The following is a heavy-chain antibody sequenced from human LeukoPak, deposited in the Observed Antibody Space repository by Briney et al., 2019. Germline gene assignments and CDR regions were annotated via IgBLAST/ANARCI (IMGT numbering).Heavy chain of an antibody. J-gene: IGHJ6*03. D-gene: IGHD2-15*01. Sequence: GGSLRLSCAASGFSFSGYGMHWVRQTPGKGLEWVAFIRYDGSNEYYADSVKGRFTISRDKSKNTLSLQMNGLRVEDTAVYYCAKVMPPGRIRFYSYYMDVWGKGTTVTVS. CDR2: IRYDGSNE. CDR1: GFSFSGYG. CDR3: AKVMPPGRIRFYSYYMDV. V-gene: IGHV3-30*02.